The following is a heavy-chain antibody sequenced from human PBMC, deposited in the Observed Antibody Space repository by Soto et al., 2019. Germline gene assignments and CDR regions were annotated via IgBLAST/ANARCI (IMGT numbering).Heavy chain of an antibody. V-gene: IGHV1-46*01. CDR2: INPSGGST. J-gene: IGHJ6*02. CDR3: ARDLGIVVVPAAIKSGYYGMDV. Sequence: ASVKVSCKASGYTFTSYYMHWVRQAPGQGLEWMGIINPSGGSTSYAQKFQGRVTMTRDTSTSTVYMELSSLRSEDTAVYYCARDLGIVVVPAAIKSGYYGMDVWGQGPTVTVSS. CDR1: GYTFTSYY. D-gene: IGHD2-2*02.